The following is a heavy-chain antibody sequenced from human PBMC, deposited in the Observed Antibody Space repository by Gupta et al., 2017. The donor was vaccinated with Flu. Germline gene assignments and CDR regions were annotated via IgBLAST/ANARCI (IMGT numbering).Heavy chain of an antibody. CDR2: ILSNDEK. J-gene: IGHJ3*02. CDR3: GRTTRGQLLVAFDI. CDR1: NARMG. D-gene: IGHD2-2*01. Sequence: NARMGVSWIRQPPGKALEWLAHILSNDEKSYSTSRKSRLTISKDTSKSQVVLTMTNMDPVXTATYYCGRTTRGQLLVAFDIWGQGTMVTVSS. V-gene: IGHV2-26*01.